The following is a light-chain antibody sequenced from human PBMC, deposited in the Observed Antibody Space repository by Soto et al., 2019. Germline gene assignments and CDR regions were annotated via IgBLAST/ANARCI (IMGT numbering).Light chain of an antibody. V-gene: IGLV2-18*02. J-gene: IGLJ3*02. CDR3: SSFTSSNTWV. CDR1: SSDVGSYNR. Sequence: QSALTQPPSVSGSPGQSVTISCTGTSSDVGSYNRVSWYQQPPGTAPKLMIYEVRNRPSGVPDRFFGSKSGNTASLTISGLQAEDEADYYCSSFTSSNTWVFGGGTKLTVL. CDR2: EVR.